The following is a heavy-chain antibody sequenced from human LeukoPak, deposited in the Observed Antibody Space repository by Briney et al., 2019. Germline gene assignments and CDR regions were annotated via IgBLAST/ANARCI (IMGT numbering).Heavy chain of an antibody. J-gene: IGHJ4*02. D-gene: IGHD2/OR15-2a*01. CDR1: GFTFSSYS. Sequence: GGSLRLSRAASGFTFSSYSMNWVRQAPGKGLEWVSSISSSSSYIYYADSVKGRFTISRDNAKNSLYLQMNSLRAEDTAVYYCARGTTNPGEFDYWGQGTLVTVSS. CDR3: ARGTTNPGEFDY. V-gene: IGHV3-21*04. CDR2: ISSSSSYI.